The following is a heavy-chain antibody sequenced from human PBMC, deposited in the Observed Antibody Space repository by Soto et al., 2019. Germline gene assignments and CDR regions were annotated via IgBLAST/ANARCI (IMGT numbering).Heavy chain of an antibody. V-gene: IGHV4-39*01. CDR2: IYYSGST. Sequence: QLQLQESGPGLVKPSETLSLTCTVSGGSISSSSYYWGWIRQPPGKGLEWIGSIYYSGSTYYNPSLKSRVTISVDTSKNQFSLKLSSVTAADTAVYYCARQGAPANYYDFWSGNERNNWFDPWGQGTLVTVSS. J-gene: IGHJ5*02. CDR1: GGSISSSSYY. CDR3: ARQGAPANYYDFWSGNERNNWFDP. D-gene: IGHD3-3*01.